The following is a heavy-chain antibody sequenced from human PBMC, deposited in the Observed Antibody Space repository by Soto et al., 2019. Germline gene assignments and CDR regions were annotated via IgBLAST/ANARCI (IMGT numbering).Heavy chain of an antibody. D-gene: IGHD2-15*01. J-gene: IGHJ4*02. Sequence: QVQLVQSGAEVKKPGSSVKVSCKASGGTFSSYAISWVRQAPGQGLEWMGGIIPNFGTANYAQKFQGRVTIPADESTSTAYMELSSLRSEDTAVYYCARDRLVYCSGGSCYYTDYWGQGTLVTVSS. V-gene: IGHV1-69*01. CDR3: ARDRLVYCSGGSCYYTDY. CDR2: IIPNFGTA. CDR1: GGTFSSYA.